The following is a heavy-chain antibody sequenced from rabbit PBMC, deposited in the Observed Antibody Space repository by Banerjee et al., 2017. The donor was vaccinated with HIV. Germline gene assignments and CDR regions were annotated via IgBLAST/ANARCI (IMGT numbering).Heavy chain of an antibody. CDR3: ARDLAGVIGWNFGL. J-gene: IGHJ4*01. D-gene: IGHD4-1*01. Sequence: QEQLVESGGGLVQPGGSLKLSCKASGFDFSSYGVSWVRQAPGKGLEWIGYIDPVFGNTYYASWVNGRFTISRSTSLNTVDLKMTSLTVADTATYFCARDLAGVIGWNFGLWGPGTLVTV. V-gene: IGHV1S47*01. CDR2: IDPVFGNT. CDR1: GFDFSSYG.